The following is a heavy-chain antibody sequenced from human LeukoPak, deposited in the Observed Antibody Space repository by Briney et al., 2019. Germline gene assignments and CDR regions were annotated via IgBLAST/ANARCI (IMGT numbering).Heavy chain of an antibody. V-gene: IGHV3-30*18. Sequence: GGSLRLSCAASGFTFNNYGMQWVRQTPGKGLEWVTVISHDGSVKHYADSVKGRFTISRDTSKNTVYLQMNSLRPEDTAVYYCAKEGTTYSSTWFDSWGQGTLVTVSS. CDR3: AKEGTTYSSTWFDS. J-gene: IGHJ5*01. D-gene: IGHD6-19*01. CDR1: GFTFNNYG. CDR2: ISHDGSVK.